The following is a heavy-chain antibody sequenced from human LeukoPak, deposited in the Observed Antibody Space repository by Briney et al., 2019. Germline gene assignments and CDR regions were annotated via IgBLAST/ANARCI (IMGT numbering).Heavy chain of an antibody. CDR2: IKQDGGEK. CDR1: GFTFSNSW. J-gene: IGHJ6*02. D-gene: IGHD2-2*01. CDR3: ARPQGFCSSASCYYYYGMDV. V-gene: IGHV3-7*03. Sequence: PGGSLRLSCAASGFTFSNSWMTWVRQAPGKGLEWVANIKQDGGEKYYVDSVKGRFSISRDNAKNSLYLQMNSLRAEDTAVYYCARPQGFCSSASCYYYYGMDVWGQGTTVTVSS.